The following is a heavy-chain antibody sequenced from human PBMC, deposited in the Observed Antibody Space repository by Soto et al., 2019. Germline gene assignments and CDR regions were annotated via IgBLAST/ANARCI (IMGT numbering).Heavy chain of an antibody. CDR1: GGSFSGYY. J-gene: IGHJ6*02. Sequence: PSETLSLTCAVYGGSFSGYYWSWIRQPSGKGLEWIGGINHSGSSNYNPSLKSRVTISVDTPKNRLSLKLTSVTAADTAVYYGARGLVYYDILTGYSDYYYGIDVWVQGTTVT. CDR3: ARGLVYYDILTGYSDYYYGIDV. CDR2: INHSGSS. D-gene: IGHD3-9*01. V-gene: IGHV4-34*01.